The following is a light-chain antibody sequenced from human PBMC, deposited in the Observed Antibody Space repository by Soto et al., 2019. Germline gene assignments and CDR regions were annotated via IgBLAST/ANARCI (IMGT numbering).Light chain of an antibody. CDR3: QQTFKTPHT. J-gene: IGKJ2*01. CDR1: ETISSY. CDR2: SAS. Sequence: DIQMTQSATSLSASVGDSFTISFRSSETISSYLNWYQQQPGKAPKLLIYSASTLQTGVPSRFSGSGFGTDYTLTISSLQPADFATYYCQQTFKTPHTFGQGTKVDI. V-gene: IGKV1-39*01.